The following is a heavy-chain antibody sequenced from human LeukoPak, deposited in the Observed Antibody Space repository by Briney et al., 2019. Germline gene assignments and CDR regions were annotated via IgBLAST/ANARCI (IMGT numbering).Heavy chain of an antibody. CDR1: GYTFTSYD. J-gene: IGHJ4*02. D-gene: IGHD4-17*01. Sequence: ASVKVSCKASGYTFTSYDINWVRQAPGQGLEWTGWISTYNGNTNYAQKLQGRVTMTTDTSTSTAYMELRSLRSDDTAVYYCARALAGGDYVSPDYWGQGTLVTVSS. V-gene: IGHV1-18*01. CDR3: ARALAGGDYVSPDY. CDR2: ISTYNGNT.